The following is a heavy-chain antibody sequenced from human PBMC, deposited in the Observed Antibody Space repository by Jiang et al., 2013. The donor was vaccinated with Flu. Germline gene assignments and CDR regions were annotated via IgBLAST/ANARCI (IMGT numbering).Heavy chain of an antibody. V-gene: IGHV4-31*02. CDR3: AREARGWFDP. J-gene: IGHJ5*02. Sequence: GSTYYNPSLKSRVTISVDTSKNQXSLKLSSVTAADTAVYYCAREARGWFDPWGQGTLVTVSS. D-gene: IGHD3-16*01. CDR2: GST.